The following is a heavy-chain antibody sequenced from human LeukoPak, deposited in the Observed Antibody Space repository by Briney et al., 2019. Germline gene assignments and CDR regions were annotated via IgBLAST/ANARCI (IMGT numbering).Heavy chain of an antibody. CDR3: ARGTVCGSGGKCSGSWYYDY. J-gene: IGHJ4*01. Sequence: ASVKVSCKASGYTFTSNDINWVRQATGQGLEWMGWMNPNSGNTGYAQKFQGRVAMTRNTSISTAYMELSSLRSEDTAVYYCARGTVCGSGGKCSGSWYYDYWGRNPGHRLL. V-gene: IGHV1-8*01. CDR2: MNPNSGNT. D-gene: IGHD6-13*01. CDR1: GYTFTSND.